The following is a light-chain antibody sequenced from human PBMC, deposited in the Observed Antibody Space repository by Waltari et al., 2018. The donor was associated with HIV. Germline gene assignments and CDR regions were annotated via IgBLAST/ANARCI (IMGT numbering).Light chain of an antibody. Sequence: DIVMTQSPLSLPVSPGEPASISCVSDESLLYTNRYNYLDWYVQRPGRSPQLLVYLASNRVSGVPDRFRGTGSGTNFTLTISRVKTEDVGVYFCMQVVQTPPTFGQGTTLEIK. CDR1: ESLLYTNRYNY. CDR3: MQVVQTPPT. J-gene: IGKJ2*01. V-gene: IGKV2-28*01. CDR2: LAS.